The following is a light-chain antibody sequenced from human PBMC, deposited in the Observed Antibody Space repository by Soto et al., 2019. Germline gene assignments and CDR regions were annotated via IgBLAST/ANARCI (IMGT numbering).Light chain of an antibody. CDR3: QQFYSIPVT. J-gene: IGKJ3*01. CDR1: QSVLYSSNSLNY. Sequence: DIVMTQSPDSLAVSLGERATINCKSSQSVLYSSNSLNYLAWYQQKPGQPPKLLIYWASTRESGVPDRFSGSGSGTDFTLTINSLQAEDVALYYCQQFYSIPVTFGPGTKVDIK. CDR2: WAS. V-gene: IGKV4-1*01.